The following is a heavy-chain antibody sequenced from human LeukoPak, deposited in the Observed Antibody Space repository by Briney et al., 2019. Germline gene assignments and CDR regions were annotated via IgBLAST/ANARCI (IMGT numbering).Heavy chain of an antibody. CDR3: ARHVVGYYDSSGYYY. V-gene: IGHV4-39*01. D-gene: IGHD3-22*01. CDR2: IYYSGST. CDR1: GGSISSSCYY. J-gene: IGHJ4*02. Sequence: PSETLSLTCTVSGGSISSSCYYWGWIRQPPGKGREWIGSIYYSGSTYSNPSLESRATISVDTSKNQYSLKLSSVTAADTAVYYCARHVVGYYDSSGYYYWGQGTLVTVSS.